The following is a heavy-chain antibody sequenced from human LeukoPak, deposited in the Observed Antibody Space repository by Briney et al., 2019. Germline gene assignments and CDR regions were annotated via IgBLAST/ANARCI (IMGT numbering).Heavy chain of an antibody. V-gene: IGHV1-2*02. CDR1: GYTFTGYY. Sequence: ASVKVSCKASGYTFTGYYMHWVRQAPGQGLEWMGWINPNSGGTNYAQKFQGRVTMTRDTSISTAYMELSRLRSDDTAAYYCARAGSGRQQLAIDYWGQGTLVTVSS. D-gene: IGHD6-13*01. CDR3: ARAGSGRQQLAIDY. CDR2: INPNSGGT. J-gene: IGHJ4*02.